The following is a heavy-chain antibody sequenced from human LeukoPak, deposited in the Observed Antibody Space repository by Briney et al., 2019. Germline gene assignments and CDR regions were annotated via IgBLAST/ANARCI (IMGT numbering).Heavy chain of an antibody. D-gene: IGHD1-20*01. CDR1: AFTFSSYE. V-gene: IGHV3-48*03. Sequence: SGGSLRLSCAASAFTFSSYEMNWVRQAPGKGLEWVSYISSSGSTIYYADSVKGRFTMSRDNAKNSLYLQMNSLRAEDTAVYYCARAIPGDGMDVWGQGTTVTVSS. J-gene: IGHJ6*02. CDR3: ARAIPGDGMDV. CDR2: ISSSGSTI.